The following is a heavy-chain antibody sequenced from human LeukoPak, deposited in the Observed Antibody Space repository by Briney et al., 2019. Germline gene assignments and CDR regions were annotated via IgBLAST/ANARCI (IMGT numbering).Heavy chain of an antibody. J-gene: IGHJ4*02. Sequence: PGGSLRLSCAASGFTFSSYAMHWVRQAPGKGLEWVAVISYDGSNKYYADSVKGRFTISRDNAKNSLYLQLNSLRAEDTAVYYYARVKTGNLDYWGQGTLVTVSS. CDR1: GFTFSSYA. V-gene: IGHV3-30-3*01. CDR2: ISYDGSNK. CDR3: ARVKTGNLDY. D-gene: IGHD1-1*01.